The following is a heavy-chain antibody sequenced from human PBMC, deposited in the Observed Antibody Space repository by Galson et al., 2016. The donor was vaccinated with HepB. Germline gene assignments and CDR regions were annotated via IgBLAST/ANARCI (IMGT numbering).Heavy chain of an antibody. D-gene: IGHD4-17*01. CDR2: VYYNGMT. V-gene: IGHV4-61*08. Sequence: ETLSLTCTVSGDLVNTSGHYWPWIRPAPGKGLEWLGSVYYNGMTKYSPSPKSRVSISVGTSKNQFSLNVRSVTAADTAVYYCATYVATVTSRSANYFDPLGQGALVTVSS. J-gene: IGHJ5*02. CDR3: ATYVATVTSRSANYFDP. CDR1: GDLVNTSGHY.